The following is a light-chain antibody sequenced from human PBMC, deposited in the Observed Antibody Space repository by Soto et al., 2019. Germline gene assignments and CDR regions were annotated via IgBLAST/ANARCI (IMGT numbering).Light chain of an antibody. V-gene: IGKV3-15*01. CDR1: QGVTTN. CDR3: QQYNNWPFS. Sequence: VITQSPSSLSVSPGERATLSCRAGQGVTTNFAWYQQKSGQSPRLLIYDVSTRATGVPARFSGTGSETDFTLTISGLQSEDSAVYFCQQYNNWPFSFGQGTRLEIK. CDR2: DVS. J-gene: IGKJ5*01.